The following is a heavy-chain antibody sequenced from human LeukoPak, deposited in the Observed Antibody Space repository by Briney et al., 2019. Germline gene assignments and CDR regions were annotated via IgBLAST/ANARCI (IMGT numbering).Heavy chain of an antibody. CDR1: GFNFSNYV. CDR3: AKDLSSGGGYD. D-gene: IGHD3-16*01. J-gene: IGHJ4*02. Sequence: GGSLRLSCAASGFNFSNYVMHWVRQAPGKGLEWVSFIGSDGTDKHYADSVKGRFTISRDNSKNTLYLQMNSLRPEDTAVYYCAKDLSSGGGYDWGQGTLVTVSS. V-gene: IGHV3-30*02. CDR2: IGSDGTDK.